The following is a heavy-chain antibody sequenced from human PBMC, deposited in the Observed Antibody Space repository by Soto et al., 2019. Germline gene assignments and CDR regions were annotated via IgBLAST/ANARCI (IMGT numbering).Heavy chain of an antibody. Sequence: XETLSLTCAVYGGSFSGYDWSWIRPPPGKGLEWIGEINHSGSTNYNPSLKSRVTISVDTSKNQFSLKLSSVTAADTAVYYCERANSQTKYDSSGYYELAVWGQGTLVIVSS. CDR1: GGSFSGYD. V-gene: IGHV4-34*01. J-gene: IGHJ4*02. CDR2: INHSGST. CDR3: ERANSQTKYDSSGYYELAV. D-gene: IGHD3-22*01.